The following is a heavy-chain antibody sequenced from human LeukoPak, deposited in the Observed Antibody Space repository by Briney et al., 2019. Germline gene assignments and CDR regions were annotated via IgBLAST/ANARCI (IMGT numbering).Heavy chain of an antibody. CDR3: ARLRAAARLNWFDP. D-gene: IGHD6-6*01. V-gene: IGHV1-69*13. Sequence: GASVKVSCKASGGTFSSYAISWVRQAPGLGLEWMGGIIPIFGTANYAQKFQGRVTITADESTSTAYMELSSLRSEDTAVYYCARLRAAARLNWFDPWGQGTLVTVSS. CDR1: GGTFSSYA. CDR2: IIPIFGTA. J-gene: IGHJ5*02.